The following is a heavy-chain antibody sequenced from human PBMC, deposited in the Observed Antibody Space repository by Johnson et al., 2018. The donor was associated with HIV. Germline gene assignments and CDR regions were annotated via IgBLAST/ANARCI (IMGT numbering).Heavy chain of an antibody. V-gene: IGHV3-74*01. D-gene: IGHD6-19*01. Sequence: VQLVESGGGLVQPGGSLRLSCAASGFIFSSYWMHWVRQAPGKGLVWVSRINSDGRSTSYADSVKGRFIISRDNAKNTVYLQMNSLRVEDTAVYYCARAVYSSAWAPGGAFDIWGQGTMVTVSS. J-gene: IGHJ3*02. CDR2: INSDGRST. CDR1: GFIFSSYW. CDR3: ARAVYSSAWAPGGAFDI.